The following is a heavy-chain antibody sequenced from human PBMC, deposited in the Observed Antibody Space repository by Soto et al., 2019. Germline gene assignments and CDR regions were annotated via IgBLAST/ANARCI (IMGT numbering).Heavy chain of an antibody. CDR2: RYYTGTT. CDR1: RGSISDYY. CDR3: ARGRGSYSSNLDY. D-gene: IGHD1-26*01. Sequence: XXTLSLPCTVSRGSISDYYWRWILQPPGKRLEWIGYRYYTGTTLYNPSLKSRVTVSVDTSKNQFSLKLSSVPAADTAVYYCARGRGSYSSNLDYWGQGTLVTVS. V-gene: IGHV4-59*01. J-gene: IGHJ4*02.